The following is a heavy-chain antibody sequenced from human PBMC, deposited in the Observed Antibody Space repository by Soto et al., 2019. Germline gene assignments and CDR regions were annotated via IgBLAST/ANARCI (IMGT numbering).Heavy chain of an antibody. CDR3: GRGPSPREPAGGTPYYCAMDV. D-gene: IGHD6-13*01. V-gene: IGHV1-8*02. CDR1: GYDFTAYD. J-gene: IGHJ6*02. Sequence: ASVKVSCKASGYDFTAYDINWVRQASGQGLEWMGWMNPINGATGSARRFQGRVSMTRNTATGTAYLELTSLRSDDSAVYYCGRGPSPREPAGGTPYYCAMDVWGEGTTVTVS. CDR2: MNPINGAT.